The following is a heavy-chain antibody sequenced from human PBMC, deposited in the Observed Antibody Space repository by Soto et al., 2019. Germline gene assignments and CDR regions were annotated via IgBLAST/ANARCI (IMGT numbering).Heavy chain of an antibody. CDR2: ISSSSSYI. CDR1: GFSFSSYS. D-gene: IGHD1-26*01. J-gene: IGHJ6*02. Sequence: GGSLRLSCVASGFSFSSYSINWVRQAPGKGLEWVSSISSSSSYIYYADSVKGRFTISRDNAKNSLYLQMNSLRAEDTAVYYCATLEGGGSCYYYGMDVWGQGTTVTVSS. CDR3: ATLEGGGSCYYYGMDV. V-gene: IGHV3-21*01.